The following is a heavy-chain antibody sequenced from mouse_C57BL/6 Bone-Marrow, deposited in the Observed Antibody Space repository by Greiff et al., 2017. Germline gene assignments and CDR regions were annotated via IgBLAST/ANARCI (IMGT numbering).Heavy chain of an antibody. CDR1: GFTFSDYG. Sequence: EVKLQESGGGLVKPGGSLKLSCAASGFTFSDYGMHWVRQAPEKGLEWVAYISSGSSTIYYADTVKGRFTISRDNAKNTLFLQMTSLRSEDTAMYYCARNGDWERVFAYWGQGTLVTVSA. CDR3: ARNGDWERVFAY. D-gene: IGHD4-1*01. CDR2: ISSGSSTI. V-gene: IGHV5-17*01. J-gene: IGHJ3*01.